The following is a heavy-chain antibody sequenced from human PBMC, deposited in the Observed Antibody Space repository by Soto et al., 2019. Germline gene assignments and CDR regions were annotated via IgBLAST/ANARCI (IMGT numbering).Heavy chain of an antibody. CDR3: ARNYYGSGSYLGPFGY. Sequence: LRLSCAASGFSFSNFAIHWVRQAPGKGLEWVAVISYDGTNKYYADSVKGRFTISRDNSNNTLYVQMNSLRAKDTAVYYCARNYYGSGSYLGPFGYWGQGTLVTVSS. V-gene: IGHV3-30-3*01. J-gene: IGHJ4*02. CDR1: GFSFSNFA. CDR2: ISYDGTNK. D-gene: IGHD3-10*01.